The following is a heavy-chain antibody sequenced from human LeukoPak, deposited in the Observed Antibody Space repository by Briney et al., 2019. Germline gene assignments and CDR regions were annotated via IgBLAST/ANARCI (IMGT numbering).Heavy chain of an antibody. CDR2: ISGSGGST. D-gene: IGHD3-22*01. CDR3: AKVGGYYYDILDY. V-gene: IGHV3-23*01. Sequence: GGSLRLSCAASGFTFSSYAMSWVRQAPGKGLEWVSAISGSGGSTYYADSVKGRFTITRDNSKNTLYLQMNSLRAEDTAVYYCAKVGGYYYDILDYWGQGTLVTVSS. J-gene: IGHJ4*02. CDR1: GFTFSSYA.